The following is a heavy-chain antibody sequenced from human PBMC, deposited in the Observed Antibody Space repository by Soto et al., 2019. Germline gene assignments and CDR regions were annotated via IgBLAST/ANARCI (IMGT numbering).Heavy chain of an antibody. CDR1: GYTLTSYA. Sequence: QVQLVQSGAEEKKPGASVKVSCKASGYTLTSYAMHWVRQAPGQRLEWMGWINAGNGNTKYSQKFQGRVTITRDTSASTAYMELSSLRSEDTAVYYCARDVGGYDLFDPWGQGTLVTVSS. CDR2: INAGNGNT. CDR3: ARDVGGYDLFDP. V-gene: IGHV1-3*05. D-gene: IGHD5-12*01. J-gene: IGHJ5*02.